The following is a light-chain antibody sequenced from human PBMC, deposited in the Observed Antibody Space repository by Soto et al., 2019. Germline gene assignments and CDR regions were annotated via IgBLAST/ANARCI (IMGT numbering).Light chain of an antibody. CDR1: SSDVGGYNY. CDR3: SSYTSSTFYV. V-gene: IGLV2-14*01. CDR2: EVS. J-gene: IGLJ1*01. Sequence: YALTQPASLSWSPGQSITISCTVTSSDVGGYNYVSWYQQHPGKAPKLMIYEVSNRPSGVSNRSSGSKSGNTASLTISGLQAEDEADYYCSSYTSSTFYVFGTGTKVTVL.